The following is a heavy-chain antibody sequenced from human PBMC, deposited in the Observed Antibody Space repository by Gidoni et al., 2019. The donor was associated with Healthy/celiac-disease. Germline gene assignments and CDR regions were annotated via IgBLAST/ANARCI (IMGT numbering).Heavy chain of an antibody. V-gene: IGHV4-34*01. D-gene: IGHD3-3*01. Sequence: QVQLQQWGAGLLKPSETLSLTCAVYGGSFSGYYWSWIRQPPGKGLEWIGEINHSGSTNYNPSLKSRVTISVDTSKNQFSLKLSSVTAADTAVYYCARVKREYQYYDFWSGKGSQFDYWGQGTLVTVSS. J-gene: IGHJ4*02. CDR2: INHSGST. CDR3: ARVKREYQYYDFWSGKGSQFDY. CDR1: GGSFSGYY.